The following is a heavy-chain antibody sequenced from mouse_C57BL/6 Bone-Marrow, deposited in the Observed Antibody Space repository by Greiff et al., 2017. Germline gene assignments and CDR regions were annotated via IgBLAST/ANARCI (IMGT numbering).Heavy chain of an antibody. V-gene: IGHV5-4*01. J-gene: IGHJ2*01. CDR2: ISDGGSYT. CDR3: ARGLRSFDY. Sequence: VQLVESGGGLVKPGGSLKLSCAASGFTFSSYAMSWVRQTPEKRLEWVATISDGGSYTYYPDNVKGRFTISRDNAKNNLYLQMSHLKSEDTAMYYCARGLRSFDYWGQGTTLTVSS. CDR1: GFTFSSYA. D-gene: IGHD1-1*01.